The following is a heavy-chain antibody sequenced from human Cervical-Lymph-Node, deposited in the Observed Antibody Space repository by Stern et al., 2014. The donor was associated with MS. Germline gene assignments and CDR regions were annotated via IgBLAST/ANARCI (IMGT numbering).Heavy chain of an antibody. CDR1: GFTFTNYA. V-gene: IGHV3-23*04. D-gene: IGHD5-24*01. CDR3: AKHRAGYKTDNDY. Sequence: EVQLVQSGGGLVQPGGSLRLSCTASGFTFTNYAMSWVRQPPGQGLEWVSVISGGGGSTCYADSVKGRFTISGDNSKSTLYLEMNSLRAEDTAVYYCAKHRAGYKTDNDYWGQGTLVTVSS. CDR2: ISGGGGST. J-gene: IGHJ4*02.